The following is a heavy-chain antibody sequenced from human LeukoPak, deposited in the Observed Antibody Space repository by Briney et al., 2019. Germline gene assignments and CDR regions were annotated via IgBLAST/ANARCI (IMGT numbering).Heavy chain of an antibody. D-gene: IGHD5-18*01. CDR1: GFTFSSYA. V-gene: IGHV3-23*01. CDR3: ARGPSMGIQLWLQTMGPIDY. CDR2: ISGSGGST. Sequence: HPGGSLRLSCAASGFTFSSYAMSWVRQAPGKGLEWVSAISGSGGSTYYADSVKGRFTISRDNSKNTLYLQMNSLRAEDTAVYYCARGPSMGIQLWLQTMGPIDYWGQGTLVTVSS. J-gene: IGHJ4*02.